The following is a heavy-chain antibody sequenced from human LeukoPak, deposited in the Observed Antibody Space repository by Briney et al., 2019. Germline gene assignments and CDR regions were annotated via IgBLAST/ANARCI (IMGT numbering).Heavy chain of an antibody. D-gene: IGHD2-8*01. Sequence: GGSLRLSCSASGFTFSAYFMHWVRQAPGKGLEYVPSISSNEYDTYYADSVKGRFTISRDNSKNTLFLQMSSLRAEDTAVYYCVKDLNGTWSLGYWGQGTLVTVSS. CDR2: ISSNEYDT. V-gene: IGHV3-64D*06. J-gene: IGHJ4*02. CDR3: VKDLNGTWSLGY. CDR1: GFTFSAYF.